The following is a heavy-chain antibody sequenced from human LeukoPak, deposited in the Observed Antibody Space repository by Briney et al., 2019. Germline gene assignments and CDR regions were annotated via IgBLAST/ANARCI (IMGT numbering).Heavy chain of an antibody. CDR3: AKDPSMDPLWFGESL. D-gene: IGHD3-10*01. J-gene: IGHJ4*02. CDR1: GFTFSSYG. CDR2: ISGSGGST. Sequence: GGSLRLSCAASGFTFSSYGMSWVRQAPGKGLEWVSAISGSGGSTYYADSVKGRFTISRDNSKNTLYLQMNSLRAEDTAVYYCAKDPSMDPLWFGESLWGQGILVSVSS. V-gene: IGHV3-23*01.